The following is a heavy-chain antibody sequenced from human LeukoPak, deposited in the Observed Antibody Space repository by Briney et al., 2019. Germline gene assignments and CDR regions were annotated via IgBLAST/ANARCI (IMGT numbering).Heavy chain of an antibody. J-gene: IGHJ2*01. V-gene: IGHV3-11*01. CDR1: GFIFSAYY. Sequence: GGSLRLSCSASGFIFSAYYMNWVRQAPGKGPEWISFISTSGTTFHYAESVRGRFTISRDNANQSLFLQMNSLRAEDTAVYYCAKTSRGEWLRRGHWYFDLWGRGTLVTVSS. CDR3: AKTSRGEWLRRGHWYFDL. CDR2: ISTSGTTF. D-gene: IGHD5-12*01.